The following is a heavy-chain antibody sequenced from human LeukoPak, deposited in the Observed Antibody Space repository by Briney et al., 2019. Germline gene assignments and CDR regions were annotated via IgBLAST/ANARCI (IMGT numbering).Heavy chain of an antibody. Sequence: AGGSLRLSCVTSEITFSTYAMSWVRQAPGKGLEWVSSISGNGAHTYYADSVRGRFTISRDNSKKTLNLQMNSLRAEDTAIYYCAKAIDSSGYNSERGADYWGQGTLVTVSS. J-gene: IGHJ4*02. D-gene: IGHD3-22*01. CDR3: AKAIDSSGYNSERGADY. CDR2: ISGNGAHT. V-gene: IGHV3-23*01. CDR1: EITFSTYA.